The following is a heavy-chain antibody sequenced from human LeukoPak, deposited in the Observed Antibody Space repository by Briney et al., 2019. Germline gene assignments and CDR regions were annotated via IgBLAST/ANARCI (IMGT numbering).Heavy chain of an antibody. CDR1: GGSFSGYY. D-gene: IGHD3-10*01. CDR2: INHSGST. CDR3: ARHPVRGLARSDWFDP. V-gene: IGHV4-34*01. Sequence: RSETLSLTCAVYGGSFSGYYWSWIRQPPGKGLEWIGEINHSGSTNYNPSLKSRVTISVDTSKNQFSLKLSSVTAAGTAVYYCARHPVRGLARSDWFDPWGQGTLVTVSS. J-gene: IGHJ5*02.